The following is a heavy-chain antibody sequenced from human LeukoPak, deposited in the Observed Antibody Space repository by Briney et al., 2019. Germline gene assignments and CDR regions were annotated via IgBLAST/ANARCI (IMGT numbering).Heavy chain of an antibody. CDR3: ARFATEYSSSSRFDP. CDR2: IDPDDSDT. Sequence: GASLKISCKGSGYSFTSYWIGWVRQMPGKGLELMGIIDPDDSDTRYSPSFQGQVTISADKSISTAYLQWSSLKASDTAMYYCARFATEYSSSSRFDPWGQGTLVTVSS. D-gene: IGHD6-6*01. J-gene: IGHJ5*02. V-gene: IGHV5-51*01. CDR1: GYSFTSYW.